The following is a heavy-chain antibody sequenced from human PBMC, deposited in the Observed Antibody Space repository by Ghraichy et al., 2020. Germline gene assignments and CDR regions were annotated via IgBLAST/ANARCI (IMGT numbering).Heavy chain of an antibody. Sequence: SETLSLACTVSGASIRNNDDFWDWMRQSPGRGPEWIGSLHYSGHSYYNPSLENRVTMSMDISKNQFSLNLTSVTAADTALYSCARRGYSTRWAHRLYFDPWGRGIQVTVSS. D-gene: IGHD5-24*01. J-gene: IGHJ5*02. CDR2: LHYSGHS. CDR3: ARRGYSTRWAHRLYFDP. CDR1: GASIRNNDDF. V-gene: IGHV4-39*01.